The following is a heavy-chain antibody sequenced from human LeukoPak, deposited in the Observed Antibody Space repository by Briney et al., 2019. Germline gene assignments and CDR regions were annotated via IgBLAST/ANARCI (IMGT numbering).Heavy chain of an antibody. D-gene: IGHD2-2*01. Sequence: PGGSLRLSCAASGFTFSSSDMSWVRQAPGKGLEWVSSITLSGGSTFSAYSVKGRFTIARDNSKNTLYLQMNSLGAEDTAVYYCAKRGNPAVGHHYLDVWGEGTTVSVSS. J-gene: IGHJ6*03. CDR1: GFTFSSSD. CDR2: ITLSGGST. CDR3: AKRGNPAVGHHYLDV. V-gene: IGHV3-23*01.